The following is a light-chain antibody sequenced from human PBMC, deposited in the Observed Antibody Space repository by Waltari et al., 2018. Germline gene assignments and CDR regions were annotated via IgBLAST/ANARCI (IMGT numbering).Light chain of an antibody. Sequence: SYELTQPPSVSVSPGQTARITCAGDALPKQYAYRYQQKPRQAPVLVIYKDSEMRSVIPERFSGYSSGDTVTLTVSGVQAEDEADYYCQSADSSGTYPYVFGTGTKVTVL. V-gene: IGLV3-25*03. J-gene: IGLJ1*01. CDR1: ALPKQY. CDR3: QSADSSGTYPYV. CDR2: KDS.